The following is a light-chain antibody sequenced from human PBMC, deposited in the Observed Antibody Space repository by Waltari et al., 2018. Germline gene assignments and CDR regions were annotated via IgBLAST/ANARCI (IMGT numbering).Light chain of an antibody. CDR2: STN. CDR3: LLFFDNSRV. J-gene: IGLJ3*02. V-gene: IGLV7-43*01. Sequence: QTVVTQEPSLTVSPGGTVTLTCASSAGEVTSGHHANWLQQRPGQPPSLLIFSTNDKHPPPPARFSGSLLGGKAALTLSEVQSEDEADYYCLLFFDNSRVFGGGTKLTVL. CDR1: AGEVTSGHH.